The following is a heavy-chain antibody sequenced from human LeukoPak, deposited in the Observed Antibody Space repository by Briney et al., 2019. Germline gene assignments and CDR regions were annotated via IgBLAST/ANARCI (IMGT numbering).Heavy chain of an antibody. Sequence: ASVKVSCKASGGTFSSYAISWVRQAPGQGLEWMGGIIPIFGTANYAQKFQGRVTITADESTSTAYMELSSLRSEDTAVYYCAREHYDFWSGYYFNWFDPWGQGTLVTVSS. D-gene: IGHD3-3*01. V-gene: IGHV1-69*13. CDR2: IIPIFGTA. J-gene: IGHJ5*02. CDR3: AREHYDFWSGYYFNWFDP. CDR1: GGTFSSYA.